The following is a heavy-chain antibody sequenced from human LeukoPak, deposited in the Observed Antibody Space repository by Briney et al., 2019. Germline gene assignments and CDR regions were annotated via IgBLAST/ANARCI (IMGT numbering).Heavy chain of an antibody. CDR3: AKGRYCSSTSCIPNWFDP. CDR1: GFTVSSNY. CDR2: ISGSGGST. Sequence: GGSLRLSCAASGFTVSSNYMSWVRQAPGKGLEWVSAISGSGGSTYYADSVKGRFTISRDNSKNTLYLQMDSLRAEDTAVYYCAKGRYCSSTSCIPNWFDPWGQGTLVTVSS. V-gene: IGHV3-23*01. J-gene: IGHJ5*02. D-gene: IGHD2-2*01.